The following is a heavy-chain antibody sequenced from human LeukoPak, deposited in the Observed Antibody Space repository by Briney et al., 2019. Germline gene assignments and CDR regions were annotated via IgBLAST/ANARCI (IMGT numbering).Heavy chain of an antibody. D-gene: IGHD4-11*01. CDR1: GGSISSHY. CDR3: ARNLKASNYWFENYYYYYGMDV. J-gene: IGHJ6*02. CDR2: IYYSGST. Sequence: SETLSLTCTVSGGSISSHYWSWIRQPPGKGLEWIGYIYYSGSTNYNPSLKSRVTISVDTSKNQFSLKLSSVTAADTAVYYCARNLKASNYWFENYYYYYGMDVWGQGTTVTVSS. V-gene: IGHV4-59*11.